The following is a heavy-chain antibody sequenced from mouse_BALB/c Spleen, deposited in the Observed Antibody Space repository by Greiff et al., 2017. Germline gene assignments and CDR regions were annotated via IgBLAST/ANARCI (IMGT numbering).Heavy chain of an antibody. D-gene: IGHD2-4*01. Sequence: VQLQQSGPELVKPGASVKISCKASGYTFTDYNMHWVKQSHGKSLEWIGYIYPYNGGTGYNQKFKSKATLTVDNSSSTAYMELRSLTSEDSAVYYCARMYDYGYAMDYWGQGTSVTVSS. V-gene: IGHV1S29*02. J-gene: IGHJ4*01. CDR2: IYPYNGGT. CDR1: GYTFTDYN. CDR3: ARMYDYGYAMDY.